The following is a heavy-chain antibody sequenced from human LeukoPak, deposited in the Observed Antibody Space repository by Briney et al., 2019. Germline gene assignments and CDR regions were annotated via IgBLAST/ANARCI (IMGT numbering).Heavy chain of an antibody. V-gene: IGHV3-48*03. J-gene: IGHJ5*02. CDR3: AKGAEIDL. D-gene: IGHD3-16*01. CDR1: GFSFNSYD. CDR2: IRSGGNTI. Sequence: GGSLRLSCAASGFSFNSYDMNWVRQAPGKGLEWVSYIRSGGNTIYYADSVKGRFFMSREGSKTTVYLQMNSLRAEDTAIYYCAKGAEIDLWGQGTLVTVSS.